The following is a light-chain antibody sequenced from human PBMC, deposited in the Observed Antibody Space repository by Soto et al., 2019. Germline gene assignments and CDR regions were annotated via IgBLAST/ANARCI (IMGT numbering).Light chain of an antibody. J-gene: IGKJ5*01. CDR2: DAS. Sequence: EMVLTQSPATLSLSPGEGATLSCRASQSVSRYLAWYQQKPGQAPRLLIYDASTRVTGIPARFSGSGSGTDFTLTISSLEPEDFAVYYCQQRSNRPLTFGQGTRLEIK. CDR3: QQRSNRPLT. CDR1: QSVSRY. V-gene: IGKV3-11*01.